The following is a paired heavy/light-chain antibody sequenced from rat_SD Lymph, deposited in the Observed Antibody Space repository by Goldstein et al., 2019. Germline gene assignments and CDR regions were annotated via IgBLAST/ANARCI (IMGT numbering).Light chain of an antibody. CDR2: GAT. J-gene: IGKJ5*01. CDR1: QDIGNY. V-gene: IGKV14S18*01. CDR3: LQHNEYPLT. Sequence: DIQMTQSPSSLPASLGDRVTITCRASQDIGNYLRWFQQKPGKSPRLMIYGATNLAAGVPSRFSGSRSGSDYSLTINSLESEDMAIYYCLQHNEYPLTFGSGTKLEIK.
Heavy chain of an antibody. CDR3: ARHGVYGGYRSPWYFDF. CDR1: GFTFSNYG. V-gene: IGHV5-34*01. CDR2: ISSSSSYI. J-gene: IGHJ1*01. Sequence: EVQLVESGGGLVQPGRSLKLSCLASGFTFSNYGMNWIRQAPGKGLEWVASISSSSSYIYYADTVKGRFTISRDNAKNTLYLQMTSLRSEDTALYYCARHGVYGGYRSPWYFDFWGPGTMVTVSS. D-gene: IGHD1-11*01.